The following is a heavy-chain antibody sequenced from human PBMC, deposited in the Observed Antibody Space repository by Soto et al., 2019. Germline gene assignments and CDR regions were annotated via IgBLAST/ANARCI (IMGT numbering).Heavy chain of an antibody. J-gene: IGHJ4*02. CDR2: IYYSGST. CDR1: GGSISSYY. CDR3: ASRYGGNFDY. Sequence: QVQLQESGPGLVKPSETLSLTCTVSGGSISSYYWSWIRQPPGKGLEWIGYIYYSGSTNYNPSLQSRVTISVDTSKNQFSLKVSSVTAADTAVYYCASRYGGNFDYWGQGTLVTVSS. D-gene: IGHD1-26*01. V-gene: IGHV4-59*01.